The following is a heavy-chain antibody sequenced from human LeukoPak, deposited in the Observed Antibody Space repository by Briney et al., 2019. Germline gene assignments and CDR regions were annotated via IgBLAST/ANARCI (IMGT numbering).Heavy chain of an antibody. J-gene: IGHJ4*02. CDR3: ARDSHASWTYSVDY. CDR2: INQDGRVR. Sequence: GGSLRLSCVVSGFTFSNYWMSWVRQAPGQGLEWVANINQDGRVRYYLDSVKGRFTISRDNAKNSLYLQMNSLRAEDTAIYYCARDSHASWTYSVDYWGQGTLVTVSS. CDR1: GFTFSNYW. V-gene: IGHV3-7*05. D-gene: IGHD3-10*01.